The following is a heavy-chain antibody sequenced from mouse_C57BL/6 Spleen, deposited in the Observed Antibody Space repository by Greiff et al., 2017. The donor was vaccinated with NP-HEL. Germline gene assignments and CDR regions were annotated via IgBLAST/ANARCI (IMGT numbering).Heavy chain of an antibody. D-gene: IGHD2-5*01. CDR3: ARSNWHFDY. Sequence: QVQLQQPGAELVRPGSSVKLSCKASGYTFTSYWMDWVKQRPGQGLEWIGNIYPSDSETHYNQKFKDKATLTVDKSSSKAYMQLSSLTSEDSAVYYCARSNWHFDYWGQGTTLTVSS. V-gene: IGHV1-61*01. CDR2: IYPSDSET. J-gene: IGHJ2*01. CDR1: GYTFTSYW.